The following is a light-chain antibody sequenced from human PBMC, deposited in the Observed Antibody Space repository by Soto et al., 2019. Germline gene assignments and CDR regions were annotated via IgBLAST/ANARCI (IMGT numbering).Light chain of an antibody. CDR3: QQRSNWSIT. CDR2: GAS. V-gene: IGKV3-15*01. CDR1: QSVSSN. Sequence: EIVMTQSPATLSVSPGERATLSCRASQSVSSNLAWYQQKPGQAPRLLIYGASTRATGIPARFSGSGSGTDFPLTISRLEPVDFAVYYCQQRSNWSITFGQGTRLE. J-gene: IGKJ5*01.